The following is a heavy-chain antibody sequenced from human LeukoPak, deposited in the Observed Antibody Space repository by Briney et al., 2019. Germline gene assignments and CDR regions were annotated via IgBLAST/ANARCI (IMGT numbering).Heavy chain of an antibody. J-gene: IGHJ4*02. V-gene: IGHV4-59*01. CDR3: ARDGGFYGDYYFDY. Sequence: SDTLSLTCTVSGGSISSYYWSWIRQPPGKGLEWIVYINYSGSTNYNPALKSRVTISVDTSDNQFCLKLSSVTAADTAVYYCARDGGFYGDYYFDYWGEGTLVTVSS. CDR2: INYSGST. CDR1: GGSISSYY. D-gene: IGHD4-17*01.